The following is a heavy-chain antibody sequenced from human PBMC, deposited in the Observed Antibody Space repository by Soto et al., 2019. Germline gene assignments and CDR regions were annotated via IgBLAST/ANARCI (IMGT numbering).Heavy chain of an antibody. J-gene: IGHJ4*02. CDR2: ISYDGSNK. D-gene: IGHD2-15*01. CDR1: GFTFSSYA. V-gene: IGHV3-30-3*01. Sequence: AGGSLRLSCAASGFTFSSYAMHWVRQAPGKGLEWVAVISYDGSNKYYADSVKGRFTISRDNSKNTLYLQMNSLRAEDTAVYYCARDYCSGGSCTIHYWGQGTLVTVSS. CDR3: ARDYCSGGSCTIHY.